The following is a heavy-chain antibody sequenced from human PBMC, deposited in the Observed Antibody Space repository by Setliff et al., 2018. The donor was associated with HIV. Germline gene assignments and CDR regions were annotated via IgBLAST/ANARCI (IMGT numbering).Heavy chain of an antibody. CDR2: IYHSGSA. D-gene: IGHD3-10*01. CDR3: ARDHVFGSRTGFDP. J-gene: IGHJ5*02. Sequence: SETLSLTCSVSGASISSNSYYWWSWVRQPPGKGLEWIGEIYHSGSANSNASLRSRVMISVDTSKNQFSLKLSAVTAADTAVYYCARDHVFGSRTGFDPWGPGILVTVSS. CDR1: GASISSNSYYW. V-gene: IGHV4-4*02.